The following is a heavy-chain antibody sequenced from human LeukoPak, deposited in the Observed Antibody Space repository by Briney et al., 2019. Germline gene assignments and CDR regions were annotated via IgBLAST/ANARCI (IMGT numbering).Heavy chain of an antibody. CDR2: IYHSGGT. CDR1: GGSVSSSRW. Sequence: SETLSLTCAVSGGSVSSSRWSSWVRHPPGKGLEWTGEIYHSGGTNYNPSLKSRATISVDKTNNHFSLKLSFVTAADTAVYYGATETRHYDDSGYYWYFDYWGQGTLVTVSS. CDR3: ATETRHYDDSGYYWYFDY. D-gene: IGHD3-22*01. J-gene: IGHJ4*02. V-gene: IGHV4-4*02.